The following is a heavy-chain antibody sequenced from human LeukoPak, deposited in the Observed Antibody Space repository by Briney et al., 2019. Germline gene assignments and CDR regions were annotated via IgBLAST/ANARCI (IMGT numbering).Heavy chain of an antibody. CDR2: INTNTGNP. CDR1: GYTFTSYA. CDR3: ARGGLSRYYGSGSLNCFDP. V-gene: IGHV7-4-1*02. J-gene: IGHJ5*02. D-gene: IGHD3-10*01. Sequence: ASVKVSCKASGYTFTSYAINWVRQAPGQGLEWMGWINTNTGNPTYAQGFTGRFVFSLDTSVSTAYLQISSLKAEDTAVYYCARGGLSRYYGSGSLNCFDPWGQGTLVTVSS.